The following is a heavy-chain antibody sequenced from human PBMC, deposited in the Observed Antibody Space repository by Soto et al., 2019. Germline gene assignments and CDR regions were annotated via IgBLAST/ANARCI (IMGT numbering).Heavy chain of an antibody. V-gene: IGHV1-18*01. J-gene: IGHJ5*02. D-gene: IGHD6-19*01. Sequence: QVQLVQSGAEVKKPGASVKVSCKAAGYTFTNYGISWVRQAPGQGLEWMGWIVTYNGNTQSTQKLQGRVTMTTDTSTSTAYMELRSLRSDDTAVYYCARGPQSGGWRGKWFDAWGQGTMVTVSS. CDR2: IVTYNGNT. CDR1: GYTFTNYG. CDR3: ARGPQSGGWRGKWFDA.